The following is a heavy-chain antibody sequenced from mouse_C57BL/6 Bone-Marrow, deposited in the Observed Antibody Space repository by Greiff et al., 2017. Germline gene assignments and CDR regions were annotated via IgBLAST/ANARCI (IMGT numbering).Heavy chain of an antibody. CDR1: GYAFSSSW. J-gene: IGHJ2*01. V-gene: IGHV1-82*01. CDR2: IYPGDGAT. D-gene: IGHD2-4*01. Sequence: VQRVESGPELVKPGASVKISCKASGYAFSSSWMNWVKQRPGKGLEWIGRIYPGDGATNYNGKFKGKATLTADKSSSTAYMQLSSLTSEDSAVYFCARPYDYDDGDYFDYWGQGTTLTVSS. CDR3: ARPYDYDDGDYFDY.